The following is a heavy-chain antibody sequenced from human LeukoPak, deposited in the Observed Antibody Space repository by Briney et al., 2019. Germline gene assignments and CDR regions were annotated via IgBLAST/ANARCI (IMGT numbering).Heavy chain of an antibody. CDR1: GYTFTGYY. D-gene: IGHD6-13*01. Sequence: GASVKVSCKASGYTFTGYYMHWVRQAPGQGLEWMGWINPNSGGTNYAQKFQGRVTMTRDTSISTAYMELSRLRSDDTAVYYCARGEQIAAAGVRVAFDIWGQGTMVTVSS. CDR2: INPNSGGT. V-gene: IGHV1-2*02. J-gene: IGHJ3*02. CDR3: ARGEQIAAAGVRVAFDI.